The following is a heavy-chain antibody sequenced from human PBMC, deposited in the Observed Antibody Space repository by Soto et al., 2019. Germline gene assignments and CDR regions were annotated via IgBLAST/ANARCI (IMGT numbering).Heavy chain of an antibody. CDR3: ARGMYSSSWYGDPWYYYYYMDV. CDR1: GFTFSSYW. J-gene: IGHJ6*03. Sequence: EVQLVESGGGLVQPGGSLRLSCAASGFTFSSYWMHWVRQAPGKGLVWVSRINSDGSSTSYADSVKGRFTISRDNAKNTLYLQMNSRRAEDTAVYYCARGMYSSSWYGDPWYYYYYMDVWGKGTTVTVSS. V-gene: IGHV3-74*01. D-gene: IGHD6-13*01. CDR2: INSDGSST.